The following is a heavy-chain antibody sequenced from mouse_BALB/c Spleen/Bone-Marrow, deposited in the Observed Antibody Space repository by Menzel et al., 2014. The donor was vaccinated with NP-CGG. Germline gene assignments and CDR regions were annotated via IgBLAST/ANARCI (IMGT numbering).Heavy chain of an antibody. Sequence: EVKLMESGGGLAQPGGSLKISCAASGFDFSRYWMNWVRQAPGKGLEWIGEINPDSSMINYTPSLKDKFIISRDNAKNTLFLQMGKVKSEDTALYYCARPETGSWFAYWGQGTLVTVSA. J-gene: IGHJ3*01. CDR3: ARPETGSWFAY. D-gene: IGHD4-1*01. CDR1: GFDFSRYW. V-gene: IGHV4-1*02. CDR2: INPDSSMI.